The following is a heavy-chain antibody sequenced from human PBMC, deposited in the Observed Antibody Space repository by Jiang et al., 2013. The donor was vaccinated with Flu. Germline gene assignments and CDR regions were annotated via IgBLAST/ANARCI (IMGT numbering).Heavy chain of an antibody. CDR2: IYYSGST. V-gene: IGHV4-39*01. J-gene: IGHJ3*02. D-gene: IGHD2-15*01. CDR3: ASRLRGAFDI. CDR1: GGSISSSSYY. Sequence: SLTCTVSGGSISSSSYYWGWIRQPPGKGLEWIGSIYYSGSTYYNPSLKSRVTISVDTSKNQFSLKLSSVTATDTAVYYCASRLRGAFDIWGQGTMVTISS.